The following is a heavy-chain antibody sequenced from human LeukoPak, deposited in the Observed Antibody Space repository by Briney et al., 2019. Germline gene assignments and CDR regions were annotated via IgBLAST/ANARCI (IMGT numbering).Heavy chain of an antibody. J-gene: IGHJ5*02. CDR2: IYHSGST. CDR1: GGSFSGYY. D-gene: IGHD3-10*01. CDR3: AREGDYYGSGSSYWFDP. V-gene: IGHV4-34*01. Sequence: SETLSLTCAVYGGSFSGYYWSWIRQPPGKGLEWIGEIYHSGSTNYNPSLKSRVTISVDTSKNQFSLKLSSVTAADTAVYYCAREGDYYGSGSSYWFDPWGQGTLVTVSS.